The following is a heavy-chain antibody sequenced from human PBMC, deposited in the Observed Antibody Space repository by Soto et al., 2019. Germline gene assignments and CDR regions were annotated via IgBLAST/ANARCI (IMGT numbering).Heavy chain of an antibody. V-gene: IGHV4-34*01. CDR1: GQSFSGHS. J-gene: IGHJ4*02. CDR3: ARGSGIVALPGELEDVNYAY. Sequence: QVQLQQWGAGLVKPSETLSLSCAVYGQSFSGHSWAWIRQPPGKGLECIGAINESGSTYYNPSLKSRVTISTDTSKNQFSLKLSSVSAADTAAYFCARGSGIVALPGELEDVNYAYWGQGTLVNVSS. D-gene: IGHD1-1*01. CDR2: INESGST.